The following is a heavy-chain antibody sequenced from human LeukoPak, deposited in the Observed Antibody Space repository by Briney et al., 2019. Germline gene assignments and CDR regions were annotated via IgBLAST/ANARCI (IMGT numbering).Heavy chain of an antibody. D-gene: IGHD5-12*01. CDR1: GGSISSSSYY. V-gene: IGHV4-39*07. CDR2: IYYSGST. CDR3: ARVKSYLPIVATMVGYYYYYYMDV. J-gene: IGHJ6*03. Sequence: SETLSLTCTVSGGSISSSSYYWGWIRQPPGKGLEWIGSIYYSGSTYYNPSLKSRVTISVDTSKNQFSLKLSSVTAADTAVYYCARVKSYLPIVATMVGYYYYYYMDVWGKGTTVTVSS.